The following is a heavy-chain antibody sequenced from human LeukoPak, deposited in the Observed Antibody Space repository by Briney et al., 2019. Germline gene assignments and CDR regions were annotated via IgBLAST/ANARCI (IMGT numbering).Heavy chain of an antibody. V-gene: IGHV4-31*03. Sequence: SQTLSLTCTVSGGSMSSGGYYWSWIRQHPGKGLEWIGYIYYSGSTYYNPSLKSRVTISVDTSKKQFSLKLSSVTAADTAVYYCVQEGPRGLAFDIWGQGTKVTVSS. CDR3: VQEGPRGLAFDI. CDR1: GGSMSSGGYY. CDR2: IYYSGST. J-gene: IGHJ3*02.